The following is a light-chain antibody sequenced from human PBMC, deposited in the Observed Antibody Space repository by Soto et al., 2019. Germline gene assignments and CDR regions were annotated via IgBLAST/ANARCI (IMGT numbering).Light chain of an antibody. CDR2: EVI. CDR3: CSYPCSNSFPSV. J-gene: IGLJ1*01. CDR1: SSDVGTHNL. V-gene: IGLV2-23*02. Sequence: QSTLTQPHSVSGAPGQSITISCTGTSSDVGTHNLLSWYQQHAGKAPTLIIYEVIKRPSGVSRRFSGSKSGNTASLTISGLQTVDDFDYHCCSYPCSNSFPSVFGKGTKFTVL.